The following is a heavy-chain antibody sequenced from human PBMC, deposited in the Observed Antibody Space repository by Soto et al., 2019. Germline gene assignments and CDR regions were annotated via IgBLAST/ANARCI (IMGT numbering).Heavy chain of an antibody. J-gene: IGHJ2*01. D-gene: IGHD3-10*01. V-gene: IGHV1-69*01. Sequence: QVQLVQSGAEVKKPGSSVKVSCKASGGTFSSYAISLVRQAPGQGLEWMGGIIPIFGTANYAQKLQGRITITAVESTSTDYMELSSLRYEDTAVYYCARDRGSGSYDWYFALWGRGTLVTVSS. CDR3: ARDRGSGSYDWYFAL. CDR2: IIPIFGTA. CDR1: GGTFSSYA.